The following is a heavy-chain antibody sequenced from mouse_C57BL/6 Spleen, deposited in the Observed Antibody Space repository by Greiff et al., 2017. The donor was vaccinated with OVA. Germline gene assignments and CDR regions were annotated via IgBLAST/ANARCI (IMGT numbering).Heavy chain of an antibody. V-gene: IGHV1-50*01. CDR2: IDPSDSYT. CDR1: GYTFTSYW. Sequence: VQLQQPGAELVKPGASVKLSCKASGYTFTSYWMQWVKQRPGQGLEWIGEIDPSDSYTNYNQKFKGKATLTVDTSSSTAYMQLSSLTSEDSAVYYCARGDYYGSSSYWYFDVWGTGTTVTVSS. CDR3: ARGDYYGSSSYWYFDV. D-gene: IGHD1-1*01. J-gene: IGHJ1*03.